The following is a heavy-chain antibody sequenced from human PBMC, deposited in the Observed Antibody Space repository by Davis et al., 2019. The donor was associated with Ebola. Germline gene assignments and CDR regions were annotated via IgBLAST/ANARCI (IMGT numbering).Heavy chain of an antibody. CDR3: ARHEGRYYDRSGYYYYYYGMDV. D-gene: IGHD3-22*01. V-gene: IGHV5-51*01. CDR1: GYSFTSYC. J-gene: IGHJ6*02. CDR2: IYPGDSDT. Sequence: GESLKISCKGSGYSFTSYCIRWVRQMPGKGLEWMGIIYPGDSDTRYRPSFQGQVTISADKSISTAYLQLSSLKASDTAMYYCARHEGRYYDRSGYYYYYYGMDVWGQGTTVTVSS.